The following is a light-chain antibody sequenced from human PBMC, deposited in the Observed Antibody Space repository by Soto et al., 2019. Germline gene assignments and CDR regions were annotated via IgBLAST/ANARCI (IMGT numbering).Light chain of an antibody. CDR3: SSYTSSSIDYV. J-gene: IGLJ1*01. CDR2: EVS. Sequence: QSALTQPASVSGSPGQSITISCNGTSSDVGGYNYVSWYQQHPGKAPKLMIYEVSNRPSGVSNRFSGSKSGNTASLTISGLQAEDEADYYCSSYTSSSIDYVFGTGTKLTV. V-gene: IGLV2-14*01. CDR1: SSDVGGYNY.